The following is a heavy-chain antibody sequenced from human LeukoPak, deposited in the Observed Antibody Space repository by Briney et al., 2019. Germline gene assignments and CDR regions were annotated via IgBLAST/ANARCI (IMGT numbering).Heavy chain of an antibody. Sequence: GGSLRLSCAASGFTFSTYAMSWVRQAPGKGLEWVSGISGSGGGTYYADSVKGRFTISRDNSKNTLYLQMNSLRAEDTAVYYCAKDRAWLGTNWFDPWGQGTLVTVSS. CDR3: AKDRAWLGTNWFDP. V-gene: IGHV3-23*01. D-gene: IGHD6-19*01. J-gene: IGHJ5*02. CDR1: GFTFSTYA. CDR2: ISGSGGGT.